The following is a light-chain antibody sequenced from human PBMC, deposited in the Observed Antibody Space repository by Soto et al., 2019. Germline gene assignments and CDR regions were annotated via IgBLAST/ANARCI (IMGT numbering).Light chain of an antibody. V-gene: IGLV2-23*01. CDR2: EGS. CDR3: CSYAGSSTLWV. CDR1: SSDVGSYNL. Sequence: QSALTQPASLSVSPGQSITISCTGTSSDVGSYNLVSWYQQHPGKAPKLMIYEGSKRPSGVSNRFSGSKSGNTASLTSSGLQAEDEADYYCCSYAGSSTLWVFGGGTKVTVL. J-gene: IGLJ3*02.